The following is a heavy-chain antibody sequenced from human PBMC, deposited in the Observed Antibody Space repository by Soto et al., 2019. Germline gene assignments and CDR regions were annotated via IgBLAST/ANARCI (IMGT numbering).Heavy chain of an antibody. CDR3: ARDDCTNGVCYYYYYGMDV. Sequence: VSVKVSCKASGYAFTIYGISWVRQAPGQGLEWMGWISAYNGNTNYAQKLQGRVTMTTDTSTSTAYMELRSLRSDDTAVYYCARDDCTNGVCYYYYYGMDVWGQGTTVTVSS. CDR1: GYAFTIYG. J-gene: IGHJ6*02. CDR2: ISAYNGNT. V-gene: IGHV1-18*01. D-gene: IGHD2-8*01.